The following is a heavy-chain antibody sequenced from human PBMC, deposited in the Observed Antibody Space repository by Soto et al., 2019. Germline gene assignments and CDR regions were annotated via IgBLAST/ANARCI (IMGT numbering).Heavy chain of an antibody. D-gene: IGHD3-9*01. CDR2: INHSGST. CDR3: AKDLYFDWSPPGY. Sequence: SETLSLTCAVYGGSFSGYYWSWIRQPPGKGLEWIGEINHSGSTNYNPSLKSRVTISVDTSKNQFSLKLSSVTAADTAVYYCAKDLYFDWSPPGYWGQGTLVPVSS. CDR1: GGSFSGYY. J-gene: IGHJ4*02. V-gene: IGHV4-34*01.